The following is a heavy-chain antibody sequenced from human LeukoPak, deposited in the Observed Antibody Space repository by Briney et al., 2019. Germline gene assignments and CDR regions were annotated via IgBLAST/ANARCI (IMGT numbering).Heavy chain of an antibody. CDR3: AKGDWLDTYDY. D-gene: IGHD3/OR15-3a*01. CDR2: ISGDDTNT. Sequence: PGGSLRLSCAASGFPFSNYAMSWVRQAPGKGLEWVSVISGDDTNTYYADSVKGRFTISRDNSKDTLYLQMNSLRAEDTAVYYCAKGDWLDTYDYWGQGTLVTVSS. CDR1: GFPFSNYA. J-gene: IGHJ4*02. V-gene: IGHV3-23*01.